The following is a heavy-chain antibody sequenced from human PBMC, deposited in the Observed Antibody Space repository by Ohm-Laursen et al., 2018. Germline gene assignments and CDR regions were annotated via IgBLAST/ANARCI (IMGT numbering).Heavy chain of an antibody. J-gene: IGHJ4*02. V-gene: IGHV3-21*01. CDR1: GFTFSSYS. CDR2: ISSSSSYI. Sequence: SLRLSCAASGFTFSSYSMNWVRQAPGKGLEWVSSISSSSSYIYYADSVKGRFTISRDNAKNSLHLQMNSLRAEDTAVYYCARAAGSYPYYFDYWGQGTLVTVSS. CDR3: ARAAGSYPYYFDY. D-gene: IGHD1-26*01.